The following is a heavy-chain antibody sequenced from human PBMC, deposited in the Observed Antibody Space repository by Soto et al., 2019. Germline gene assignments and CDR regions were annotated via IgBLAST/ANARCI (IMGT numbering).Heavy chain of an antibody. Sequence: GASVKVSCKASGYTFTSYYMHWVRQAPGQGLEWMGIINPSGGSTSYAQKFQGRVTMTRDTSTSTVYMELSSLRSEDTAVYYCAKDEHYYDSSGNEFAYWGKGTLVTVSS. CDR3: AKDEHYYDSSGNEFAY. J-gene: IGHJ4*02. CDR2: INPSGGST. D-gene: IGHD3-22*01. V-gene: IGHV1-46*01. CDR1: GYTFTSYY.